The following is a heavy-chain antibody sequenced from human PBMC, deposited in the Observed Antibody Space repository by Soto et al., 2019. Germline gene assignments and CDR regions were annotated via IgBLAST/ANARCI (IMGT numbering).Heavy chain of an antibody. CDR2: IYPGDSDT. V-gene: IGHV5-51*01. CDR1: GYSFTSYW. Sequence: GEALKISCKGSGYSFTSYWIGWERQMPGKGLEWMGIIYPGDSDTRYSPSFQGQVTISADKSISTAYLQWSSLKASDTAMYYCARHGLGYCSGGSCYSYYYYGMDVWGQGXTVTVSS. CDR3: ARHGLGYCSGGSCYSYYYYGMDV. D-gene: IGHD2-15*01. J-gene: IGHJ6*02.